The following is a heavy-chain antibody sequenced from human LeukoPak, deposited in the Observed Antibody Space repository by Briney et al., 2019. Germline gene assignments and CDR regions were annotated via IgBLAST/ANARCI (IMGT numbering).Heavy chain of an antibody. CDR1: GGTFRTYS. J-gene: IGHJ6*03. V-gene: IGHV1-69*05. CDR3: ARVDRYHFYLDV. Sequence: ASVKVSCKASGGTFRTYSVTWVRQAPGQGLEWMGGIIPIFSTPNYAQKFQGRVKVTTDDATGTAYMELSSLMSEDTAIYYCARVDRYHFYLDVWGKGTPVTVSS. CDR2: IIPIFSTP.